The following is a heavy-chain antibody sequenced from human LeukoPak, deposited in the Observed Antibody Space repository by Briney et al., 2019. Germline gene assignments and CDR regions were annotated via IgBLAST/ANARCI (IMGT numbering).Heavy chain of an antibody. J-gene: IGHJ4*02. Sequence: GGSLRLSCAASGFTFSSYGMHWVRQAPGKGLEWVAFIRHDGSNKYYADSVKGRFTISRDNSKNTLYLQMNSLRAEDTAVYYCAKDQQLVPYYFDYWGQGTLVTVSS. V-gene: IGHV3-30*02. CDR3: AKDQQLVPYYFDY. CDR2: IRHDGSNK. CDR1: GFTFSSYG. D-gene: IGHD6-13*01.